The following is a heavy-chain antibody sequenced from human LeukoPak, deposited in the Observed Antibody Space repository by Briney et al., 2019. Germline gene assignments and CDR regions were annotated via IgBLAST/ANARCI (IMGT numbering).Heavy chain of an antibody. V-gene: IGHV3-23*01. Sequence: GGSLRLSCAASGFTFSNYAMNWVRQAPGKGLEWVSGITDSGGSTYYADSVKGRFTISRDNSKNTLYLQMSSLRADDTAVYYCAKVDCGSTGCRRFDLWGRGTLLTVSS. D-gene: IGHD2-2*01. CDR1: GFTFSNYA. CDR3: AKVDCGSTGCRRFDL. CDR2: ITDSGGST. J-gene: IGHJ2*01.